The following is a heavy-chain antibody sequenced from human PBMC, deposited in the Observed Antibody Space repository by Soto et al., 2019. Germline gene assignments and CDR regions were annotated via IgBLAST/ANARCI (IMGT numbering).Heavy chain of an antibody. V-gene: IGHV4-30-2*01. J-gene: IGHJ4*02. Sequence: QLQLQESGSGLVKPSQTLSLTCAVSGGSISSGGYSWSWIRQPPGKGLEWIGYIYHSGSTYYNPSLKCPITIAVSKSKNHFSLKLSSVTAADTDVYSCAKESHQPHGFDYWGQGTLVTVSS. CDR3: AKESHQPHGFDY. CDR2: IYHSGST. CDR1: GGSISSGGYS.